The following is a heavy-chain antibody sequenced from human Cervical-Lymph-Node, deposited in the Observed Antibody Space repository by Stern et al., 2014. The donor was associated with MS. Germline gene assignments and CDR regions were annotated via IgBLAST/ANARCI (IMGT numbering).Heavy chain of an antibody. V-gene: IGHV3-48*01. CDR2: ISSGSGTI. D-gene: IGHD2/OR15-2a*01. CDR3: ASRSATGRYFDS. Sequence: VQLVESGGGLVQPGGSLRLSCAASGFTFSTYNMHWVRQAPEKGLEWVSYISSGSGTISYADSVKGRFTISRDNPKSSLFLQMNSLRAEDTAVYYCASRSATGRYFDSWGQGTLVTVSS. CDR1: GFTFSTYN. J-gene: IGHJ4*02.